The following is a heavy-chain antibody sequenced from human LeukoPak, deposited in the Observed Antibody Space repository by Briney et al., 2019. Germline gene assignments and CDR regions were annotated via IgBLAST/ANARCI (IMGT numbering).Heavy chain of an antibody. Sequence: SETLSLTCTVSGGSIINYYWSWIRQSAGTGLEWVGRIYITGSTNYNPSLQSRLSMSVDTSKNQFSLRLTSVSAADTAVYYCAGLKYYDSTGYSPGYYMDVWGKGITVTVSS. CDR2: IYITGST. CDR1: GGSIINYY. J-gene: IGHJ6*03. V-gene: IGHV4-4*07. D-gene: IGHD3-22*01. CDR3: AGLKYYDSTGYSPGYYMDV.